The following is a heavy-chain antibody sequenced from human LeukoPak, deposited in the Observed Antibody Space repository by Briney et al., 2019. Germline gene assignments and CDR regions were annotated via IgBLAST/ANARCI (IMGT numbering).Heavy chain of an antibody. CDR3: ARLRGDYFDY. Sequence: PSETLSLTCTVSGGSISSYYWSWIRQPPGKGLEWIGYIYTSGSTNYNPSLKSRVTISVDTSKNQFSLKLSSVTAADTAVYYCARLRGDYFDYWGQGTLVTVSS. CDR1: GGSISSYY. J-gene: IGHJ4*02. CDR2: IYTSGST. V-gene: IGHV4-4*09. D-gene: IGHD3-10*01.